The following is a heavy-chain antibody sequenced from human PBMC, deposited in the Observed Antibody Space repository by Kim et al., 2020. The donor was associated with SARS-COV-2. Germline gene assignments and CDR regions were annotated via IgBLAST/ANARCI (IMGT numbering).Heavy chain of an antibody. Sequence: DPRYRPSFQGQVTISADKSSSTAYLQWSSLKASDTAMYYCARLGYSYAPDWGQGTLVTVSS. J-gene: IGHJ4*02. CDR3: ARLGYSYAPD. V-gene: IGHV5-51*01. D-gene: IGHD5-18*01. CDR2: DP.